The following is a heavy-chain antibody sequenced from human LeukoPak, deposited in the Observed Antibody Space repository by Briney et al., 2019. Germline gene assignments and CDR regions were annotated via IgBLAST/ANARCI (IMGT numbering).Heavy chain of an antibody. CDR2: ISYDGSNK. CDR3: ARGASYSSSWN. J-gene: IGHJ4*02. CDR1: GFTFSSYA. V-gene: IGHV3-30-3*01. D-gene: IGHD6-13*01. Sequence: GGSLRLSCAASGFTFSSYAMHWVRQAPGKGLEWVAVISYDGSNKYYADSVKGRFTISRDNSKNTLYLQMNSLRAEDTAVYYCARGASYSSSWNWGRGTLVTVSS.